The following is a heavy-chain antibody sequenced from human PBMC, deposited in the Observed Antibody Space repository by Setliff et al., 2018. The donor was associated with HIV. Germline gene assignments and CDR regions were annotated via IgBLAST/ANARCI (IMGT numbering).Heavy chain of an antibody. CDR1: GYTFTGYY. CDR2: INPKSGGT. Sequence: ASVKVSCKASGYTFTGYYMHWVRQAPGQGPEWLGRINPKSGGTRYAQKFQGTVTMTRDTTTSTAYLELRRLRSDDTAVYFCARGGPARVALLYWFDPWGQGTLVTVSS. V-gene: IGHV1-2*06. J-gene: IGHJ5*02. D-gene: IGHD2-21*01. CDR3: ARGGPARVALLYWFDP.